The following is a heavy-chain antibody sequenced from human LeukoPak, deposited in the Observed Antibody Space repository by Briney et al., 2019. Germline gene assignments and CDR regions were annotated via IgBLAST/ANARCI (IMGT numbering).Heavy chain of an antibody. Sequence: SETLSLTCAVSGCSISSGYYWGWIRQPPGKGLEWIGSIYHSGSTYYNPSLKSRVTISVDTPKNQFSLKLSSVTAADTAVYYCAVNSYAKDAFDIWGQGTMVTVSS. CDR1: GCSISSGYY. CDR2: IYHSGST. D-gene: IGHD5-18*01. V-gene: IGHV4-38-2*01. J-gene: IGHJ3*02. CDR3: AVNSYAKDAFDI.